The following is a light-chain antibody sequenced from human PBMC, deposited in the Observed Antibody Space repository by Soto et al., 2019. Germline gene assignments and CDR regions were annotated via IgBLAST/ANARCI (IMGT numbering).Light chain of an antibody. Sequence: ELVLTQSPGPLSLSPGERATLACRASQSVNSNLAWYQQKLGQAPRVLIFGASTRATGIPARFSGSGSGTEFSLTINSLQSEDFAVYYCQEYNTWPWTFGQGTKVDIK. CDR3: QEYNTWPWT. CDR2: GAS. CDR1: QSVNSN. V-gene: IGKV3-15*01. J-gene: IGKJ1*01.